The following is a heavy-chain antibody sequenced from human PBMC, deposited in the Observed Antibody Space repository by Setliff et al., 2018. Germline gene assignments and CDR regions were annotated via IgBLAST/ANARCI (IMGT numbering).Heavy chain of an antibody. CDR3: ARGEGGYSYGLPFDY. CDR1: GFTFSNYA. V-gene: IGHV3-23*01. CDR2: ISGSAQTT. D-gene: IGHD5-18*01. Sequence: GGSLRLSCAASGFTFSNYAITWVRQAPGKGLEWVSMISGSAQTTYYADSVKGRFTISRDNSKNTVYLEMNSLRAEGTAVYYCARGEGGYSYGLPFDYWGQGTLVTVSS. J-gene: IGHJ4*02.